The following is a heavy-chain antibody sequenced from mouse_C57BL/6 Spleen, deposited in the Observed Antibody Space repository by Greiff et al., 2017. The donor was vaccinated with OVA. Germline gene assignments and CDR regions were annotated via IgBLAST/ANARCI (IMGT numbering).Heavy chain of an antibody. CDR2: IYPSDSET. D-gene: IGHD1-1*02. CDR3: ARSGGYPYFDY. V-gene: IGHV1-61*01. CDR1: GYTFTSYW. J-gene: IGHJ2*01. Sequence: QVQLQQPGAELVRPGSSVKLSCKASGYTFTSYWMDWVKQRPGQGLEWIGNIYPSDSETHYNQKFKDKATLTVDKSSSTAYMQLSSLTSEDSAVYYCARSGGYPYFDYWGQGTTRTVSS.